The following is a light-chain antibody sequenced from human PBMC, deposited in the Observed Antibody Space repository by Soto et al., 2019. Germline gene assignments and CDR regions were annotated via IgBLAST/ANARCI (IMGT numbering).Light chain of an antibody. J-gene: IGKJ4*01. CDR3: QQYGSSPLT. CDR2: GAS. CDR1: QSVSSSY. V-gene: IGKV3-20*01. Sequence: IGLTQSPGTLSLSPGERATLSCRASQSVSSSYLAWYQQKPGQAPRLLIYGASSRATGIPDRFSGSGSGTDFTLTISRLEPEDFAVYYCQQYGSSPLTFGGGTEVEIK.